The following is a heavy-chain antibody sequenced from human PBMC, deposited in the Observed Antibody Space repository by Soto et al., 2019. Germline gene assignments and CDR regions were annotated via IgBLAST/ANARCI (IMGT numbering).Heavy chain of an antibody. CDR3: AGGNALDA. CDR2: IHRDEIEK. V-gene: IGHV3-7*01. J-gene: IGHJ6*02. CDR1: TFPFSTYW. Sequence: GGSLRLSCAASTFPFSTYWMTWVRQAPGKGLEWVANIHRDEIEKYYMDSVKGRFTISRDNAKNSLYLQMTSLRAEDTAVYYCAGGNALDAWGQGTTVTVS.